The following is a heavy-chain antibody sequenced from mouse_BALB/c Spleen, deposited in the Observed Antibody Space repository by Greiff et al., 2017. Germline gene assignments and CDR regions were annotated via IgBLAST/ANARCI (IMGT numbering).Heavy chain of an antibody. D-gene: IGHD1-1*01. V-gene: IGHV6-6*02. Sequence: EVQGVESGGGLVQPGGSMKLSCVASGFTFSNYWMNWVRQSPEKGLEWVAEIRLKSNNYATHYAESVKGRFTISRDDSKSSVYLQMNNLRAEDTGIYYCTITDYYAMDYWGQGTSVTVSS. J-gene: IGHJ4*01. CDR3: TITDYYAMDY. CDR1: GFTFSNYW. CDR2: IRLKSNNYAT.